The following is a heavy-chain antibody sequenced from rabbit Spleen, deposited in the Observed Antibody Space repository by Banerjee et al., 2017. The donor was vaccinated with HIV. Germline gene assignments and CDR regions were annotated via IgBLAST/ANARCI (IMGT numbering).Heavy chain of an antibody. D-gene: IGHD4-2*01. Sequence: QSLEESGGGLVQPEGSLTLTCTASGFDFSSSYYMCWVRQALGKGLEWVGCIDGDSSGSTYYASWAKGRFTISKTSSTTVTLQMTSLTAADTATYFCARGNSPAGVPYAFSRLDLWGPGTLVTVS. CDR3: ARGNSPAGVPYAFSRLDL. V-gene: IGHV1S40*01. J-gene: IGHJ3*01. CDR1: GFDFSSSYY. CDR2: IDGDSSGST.